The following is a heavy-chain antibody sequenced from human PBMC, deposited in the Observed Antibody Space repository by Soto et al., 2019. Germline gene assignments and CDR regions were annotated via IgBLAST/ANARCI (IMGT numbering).Heavy chain of an antibody. J-gene: IGHJ6*03. CDR3: ARDGKATGDYYYYMDV. D-gene: IGHD7-27*01. CDR1: GRSLSSYS. CDR2: IYYSGST. Sequence: SETLSLTCTVSGRSLSSYSWSWIRQPPGKGLEWIGYIYYSGSTNYNPSLKSRVTISVDTSKNQFSRKLSSVTAADTAVYYCARDGKATGDYYYYMDVWGKGTTVTVSS. V-gene: IGHV4-59*01.